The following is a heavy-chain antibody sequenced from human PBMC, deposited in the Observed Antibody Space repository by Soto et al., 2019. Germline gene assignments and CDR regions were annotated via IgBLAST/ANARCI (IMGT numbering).Heavy chain of an antibody. CDR3: ARQIEDSDTGANFHDDSHS. V-gene: IGHV5-10-1*01. J-gene: IGHJ5*02. CDR1: GCHFSDYW. CDR2: NAPSDSQT. Sequence: RRESLKISCKVFGCHFSDYWITWTGQNPGKGLEWVGRNAPSDSQTYYSPSFRVHVTISVTKSITTVFLQLSSLRASDTAMYYCARQIEDSDTGANFHDDSHSWGQGPPVTVSS. D-gene: IGHD5-12*01.